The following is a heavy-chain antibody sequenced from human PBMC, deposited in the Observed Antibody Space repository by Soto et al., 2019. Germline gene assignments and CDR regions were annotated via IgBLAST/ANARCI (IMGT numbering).Heavy chain of an antibody. CDR3: ARLGDALAARPFDY. Sequence: SETLSLTCTVSGGSISSSSYYWGWIRQPPGKGLEWIGSIYYSGSTYYNPSLKSRVTISVDTSKNQFSLKLSSVTAADTAVYYCARLGDALAARPFDYWGQGTLVTVSS. V-gene: IGHV4-39*01. J-gene: IGHJ4*02. CDR2: IYYSGST. D-gene: IGHD6-6*01. CDR1: GGSISSSSYY.